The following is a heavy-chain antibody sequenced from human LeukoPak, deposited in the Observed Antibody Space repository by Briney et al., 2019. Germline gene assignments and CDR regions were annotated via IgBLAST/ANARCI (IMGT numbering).Heavy chain of an antibody. V-gene: IGHV3-9*01. CDR1: GFTFDDYA. Sequence: GGSLRLSCAASGFTFDDYAMHWVLQAPGKGLEWVSGILRNSGSIGYADSVKGRFTISRDDAKNSLYLQMNSLRAEDTALYYCVKDGGRDTAAAYYWGQGTLVSVSS. D-gene: IGHD6-13*01. CDR3: VKDGGRDTAAAYY. CDR2: ILRNSGSI. J-gene: IGHJ4*02.